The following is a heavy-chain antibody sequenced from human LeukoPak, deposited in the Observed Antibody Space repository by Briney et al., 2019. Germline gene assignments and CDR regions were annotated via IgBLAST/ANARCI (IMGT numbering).Heavy chain of an antibody. Sequence: PGGSLRLSCAASGFTFSNAWMSWVRHAPGKGLEWVGRIKSKTDGGTTDYAAPVKGRFTISRDDSKNTLYLQMNSLKTEDTAVYYCTSEPGVAPFDYWGQGTLVAVSS. V-gene: IGHV3-15*01. D-gene: IGHD3-3*01. J-gene: IGHJ4*02. CDR2: IKSKTDGGTT. CDR3: TSEPGVAPFDY. CDR1: GFTFSNAW.